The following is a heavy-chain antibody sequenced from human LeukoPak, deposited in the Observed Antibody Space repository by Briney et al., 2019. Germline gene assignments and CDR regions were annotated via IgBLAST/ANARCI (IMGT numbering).Heavy chain of an antibody. CDR3: ARGGLYDSSGYYYGY. V-gene: IGHV1-69*13. Sequence: SVKVSCKVSGYTLTELSMHWLRQAPGKGLEWMGGIIPIFGTANYAQKFQGRVTITADESTSTAYMELSSLRSEDTAVYYCARGGLYDSSGYYYGYWGQGTLVTVSS. D-gene: IGHD3-22*01. J-gene: IGHJ4*02. CDR1: GYTLTELS. CDR2: IIPIFGTA.